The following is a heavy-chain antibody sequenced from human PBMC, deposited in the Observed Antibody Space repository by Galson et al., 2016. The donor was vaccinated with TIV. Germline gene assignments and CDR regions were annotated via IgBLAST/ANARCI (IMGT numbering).Heavy chain of an antibody. CDR3: AKDRLWAELREPFDL. CDR2: IWFDGTNE. Sequence: SLRLSCAASGLTFSSYSMHWVRQAPGKGLEWVALIWFDGTNEYYADAVKGRFTISRGNSKSTLYLQMDSLRVEDTAVYFCAKDRLWAELREPFDLWGQGTLVTVSS. CDR1: GLTFSSYS. D-gene: IGHD4/OR15-4a*01. J-gene: IGHJ4*02. V-gene: IGHV3-33*06.